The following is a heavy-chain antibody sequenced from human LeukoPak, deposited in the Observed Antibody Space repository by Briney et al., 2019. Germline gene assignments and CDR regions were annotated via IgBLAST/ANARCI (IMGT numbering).Heavy chain of an antibody. V-gene: IGHV4-59*01. J-gene: IGHJ4*02. CDR2: IYYAGST. CDR3: ARISDSLFDY. Sequence: PSETLSLTCTVSGGSISSYYWSWIRQPPGERLEWIGYIYYAGSTNYNPSLKSRVTISVDTSNNQFSLEMTSVTAADTAVYYCARISDSLFDYWGQGTLVTVSS. CDR1: GGSISSYY.